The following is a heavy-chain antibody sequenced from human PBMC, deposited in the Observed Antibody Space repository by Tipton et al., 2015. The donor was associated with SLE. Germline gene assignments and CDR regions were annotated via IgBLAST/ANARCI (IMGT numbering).Heavy chain of an antibody. CDR2: INHSGST. J-gene: IGHJ6*02. CDR1: GGSFSGYY. CDR3: ARGRGAGFNYYYYGMDV. D-gene: IGHD1-26*01. Sequence: TLSLTCAVYGGSFSGYYWSWIRQPPGKGLEWIGEINHSGSTNYNPSLKSRVTISVDTSKNQFSLNLSSVTAADTAVYYCARGRGAGFNYYYYGMDVWGQGSTGSVSS. V-gene: IGHV4-34*01.